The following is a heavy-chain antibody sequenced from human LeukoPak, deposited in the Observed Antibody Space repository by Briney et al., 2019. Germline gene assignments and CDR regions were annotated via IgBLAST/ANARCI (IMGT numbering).Heavy chain of an antibody. J-gene: IGHJ6*02. Sequence: GRSLRLSCAASGFTFSSYAMHWVRQAPGKGLEGVAVISYDGSNKYYADSVKGRFTISRDNSKNTLYLQMNSLRAEDTAVYYCARDGNTIFGVPPRYYYYYCGMDVWGQGTTVTVSS. V-gene: IGHV3-30-3*01. D-gene: IGHD3-3*01. CDR3: ARDGNTIFGVPPRYYYYYCGMDV. CDR1: GFTFSSYA. CDR2: ISYDGSNK.